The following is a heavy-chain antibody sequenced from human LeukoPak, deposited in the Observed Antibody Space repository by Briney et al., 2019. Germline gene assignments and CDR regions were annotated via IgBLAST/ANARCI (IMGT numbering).Heavy chain of an antibody. Sequence: GGSLRLSCAASGFTFSSYGMHWVRQAPGKGLEWVAVISYDGSNKYYADSVKGRFTISRDNSKNTLYLQMNSLRAEDTAVYYCAKDPQYYDILTGYLYWGQGTLVTVSS. V-gene: IGHV3-30*18. CDR2: ISYDGSNK. J-gene: IGHJ4*02. D-gene: IGHD3-9*01. CDR3: AKDPQYYDILTGYLY. CDR1: GFTFSSYG.